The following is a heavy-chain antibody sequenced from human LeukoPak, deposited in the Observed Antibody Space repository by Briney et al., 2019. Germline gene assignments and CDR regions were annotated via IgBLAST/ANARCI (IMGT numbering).Heavy chain of an antibody. J-gene: IGHJ6*03. CDR1: GYTFTSYG. Sequence: GASVKVSCKASGYTFTSYGISWVRQAPGQGLEWMGWINPNSGGTNYAQKFQGRVTMTRDTSISTAYMELSRLRSDDTAVYYCARGSYYYYYMDVWGKGTTVTVSS. V-gene: IGHV1-2*02. CDR3: ARGSYYYYYMDV. CDR2: INPNSGGT. D-gene: IGHD6-6*01.